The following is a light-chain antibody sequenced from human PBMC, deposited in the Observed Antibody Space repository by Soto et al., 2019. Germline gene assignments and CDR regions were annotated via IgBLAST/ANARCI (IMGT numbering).Light chain of an antibody. CDR2: GAS. Sequence: EVILTQSPGTLSLTPGERATLSCRASQSVSSSYLAWYQQKPGQAPRLLIYGASSRATGIPDRFSGSGSGTDFTLTISSLEPEDFAVYYCQQRSNWPLTFGQG. V-gene: IGKV3D-20*02. CDR3: QQRSNWPLT. CDR1: QSVSSSY. J-gene: IGKJ1*01.